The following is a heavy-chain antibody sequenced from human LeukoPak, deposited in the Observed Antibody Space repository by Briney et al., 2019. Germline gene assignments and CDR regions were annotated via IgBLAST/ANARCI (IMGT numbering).Heavy chain of an antibody. CDR1: GGSISSYNYY. J-gene: IGHJ3*02. CDR2: IYYSGST. CDR3: ASRRGSFDAFDI. D-gene: IGHD3-10*01. V-gene: IGHV4-39*01. Sequence: SETLSLTCTVSGGSISSYNYYWGWIRQPPGKGLEWIGSIYYSGSTYYNPSLKSRVAISVDTSKNQYSLKLSSVTAADTAVYYCASRRGSFDAFDIWGQGTMVIVSS.